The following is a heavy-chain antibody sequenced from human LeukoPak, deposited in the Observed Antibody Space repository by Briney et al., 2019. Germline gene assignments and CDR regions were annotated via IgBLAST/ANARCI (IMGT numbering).Heavy chain of an antibody. CDR2: IYYSGNT. CDR3: AHFKGGSFDF. Sequence: SETLSLTCTVSGGSIISYYWSWIRQPPGKGLEWIGYIYYSGNTYYNPSLKSRVTISVDTSKNQFSLKLTSVTAADTAVYYCAHFKGGSFDFWGQGTMVTVSS. V-gene: IGHV4-59*04. CDR1: GGSIISYY. D-gene: IGHD1-26*01. J-gene: IGHJ3*01.